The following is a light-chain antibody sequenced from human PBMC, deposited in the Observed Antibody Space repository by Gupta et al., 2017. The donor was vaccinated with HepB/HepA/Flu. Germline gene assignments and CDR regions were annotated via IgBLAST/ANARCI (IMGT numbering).Light chain of an antibody. CDR1: QGISSS. Sequence: DIQMTESPSSLSASVGDRVTITCRASQGISSSLSWYQQKPGTAPTLLIYRAFSLQSGVPSRFSGSGSGTDFTLTITRLPPQDSATHFSQHTDRTPCTSGQASQVEIK. CDR3: QHTDRTPCT. CDR2: RAF. V-gene: IGKV1-39*01. J-gene: IGKJ2*02.